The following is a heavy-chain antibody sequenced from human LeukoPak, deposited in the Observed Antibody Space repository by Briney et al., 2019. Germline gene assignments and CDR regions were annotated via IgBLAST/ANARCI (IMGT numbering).Heavy chain of an antibody. J-gene: IGHJ4*02. Sequence: GGSLRLSCAPSGFTFSSYSMNWVRPAPGEGLEWVSSISSSSSYIYYADSVKGRFTISRDNAKNSLYMQMNSLRAEDTAVYYCARDYYDRSYFDYWGQGTLVTVSS. V-gene: IGHV3-21*01. CDR2: ISSSSSYI. CDR3: ARDYYDRSYFDY. CDR1: GFTFSSYS. D-gene: IGHD3-22*01.